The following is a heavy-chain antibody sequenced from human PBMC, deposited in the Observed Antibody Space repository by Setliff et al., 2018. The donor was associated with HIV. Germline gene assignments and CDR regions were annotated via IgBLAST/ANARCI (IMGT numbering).Heavy chain of an antibody. V-gene: IGHV3-7*01. J-gene: IGHJ4*02. Sequence: PGGSLRLSCVASGLTFNRYWMSWVRQVPGKGLEWVSNTKYDGSESYYVDSVKGRFIASTDNAKNSLFLEMNSLKAEDTAVYYCARVFSPTGTLSPAFDYWGQGTLVTVSS. D-gene: IGHD1-1*01. CDR3: ARVFSPTGTLSPAFDY. CDR1: GLTFNRYW. CDR2: TKYDGSES.